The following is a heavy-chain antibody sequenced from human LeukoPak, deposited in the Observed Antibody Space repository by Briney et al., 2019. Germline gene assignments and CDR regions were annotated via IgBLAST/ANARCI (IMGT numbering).Heavy chain of an antibody. D-gene: IGHD1-26*01. V-gene: IGHV1-46*01. CDR2: INPSGGST. Sequence: ASVKVSCKASGYTFTSYYLHWVRQAPVQGLEWMGIINPSGGSTSYAQKFQSRVTITSDISTSTFYMELSSLRSRDTSVYYCARKWGGSPFGYMDVWGKGTTVTVSS. CDR3: ARKWGGSPFGYMDV. J-gene: IGHJ6*03. CDR1: GYTFTSYY.